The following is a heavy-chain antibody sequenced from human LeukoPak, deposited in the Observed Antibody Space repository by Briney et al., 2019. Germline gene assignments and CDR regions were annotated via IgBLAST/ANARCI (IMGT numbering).Heavy chain of an antibody. V-gene: IGHV1-2*02. D-gene: IGHD3-10*01. CDR3: ARDEVPLWFGESENWFNP. CDR2: INPNSGGT. CDR1: GYTFTGYY. J-gene: IGHJ5*02. Sequence: ASVKVSCKASGYTFTGYYMHWVRQAPEQGLEWMGWINPNSGGTNYAQRFQGRVTMTGDTSISTAYMELSRLRSDDTAVYYCARDEVPLWFGESENWFNPWGQGTLVTVSS.